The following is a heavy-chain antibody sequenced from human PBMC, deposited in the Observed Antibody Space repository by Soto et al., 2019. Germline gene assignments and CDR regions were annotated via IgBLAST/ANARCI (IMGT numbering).Heavy chain of an antibody. V-gene: IGHV4-34*01. D-gene: IGHD5-18*01. J-gene: IGHJ5*02. Sequence: QVQLQQWGAGLLKPSETLSLTCAVYGGSFSGYYWSWIRQPPGKGLEWIGEINHSGSTNYNPSLKSRVTISVDTSKNQFSLKLSSVTAAATAVYYCERDGQLWLRRWFDPWGKGTLVTVSS. CDR1: GGSFSGYY. CDR2: INHSGST. CDR3: ERDGQLWLRRWFDP.